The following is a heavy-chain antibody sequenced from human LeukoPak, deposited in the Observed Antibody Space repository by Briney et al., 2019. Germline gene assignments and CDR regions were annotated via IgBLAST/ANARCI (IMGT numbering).Heavy chain of an antibody. V-gene: IGHV7-4-1*02. Sequence: ASVTVSCKASGYTFTSYAMNWVRQAPGQGLEWMGWINTNTGNPTYAQGFTGRFVFSLDTSVSTAYLQISSLKAEDTAVYYCARPDDSSGYYSYYFDYWGQGTLVTVSS. CDR2: INTNTGNP. CDR1: GYTFTSYA. J-gene: IGHJ4*02. D-gene: IGHD3-22*01. CDR3: ARPDDSSGYYSYYFDY.